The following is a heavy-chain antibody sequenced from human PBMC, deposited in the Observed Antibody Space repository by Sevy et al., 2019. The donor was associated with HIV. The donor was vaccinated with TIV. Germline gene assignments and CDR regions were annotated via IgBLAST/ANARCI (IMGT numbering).Heavy chain of an antibody. CDR1: GINFKTYK. CDR2: ISFSGNYI. D-gene: IGHD6-19*01. V-gene: IGHV3-21*01. CDR3: ATSSGWALDY. J-gene: IGHJ4*02. Sequence: GGSLRLSCVASGINFKTYKINWVRQTPGKGLEWVSSISFSGNYIYYADFAKGRFTISRDNAGNSLYLQMISLTAEDTALYYCATSSGWALDYWGQGTLVTVSS.